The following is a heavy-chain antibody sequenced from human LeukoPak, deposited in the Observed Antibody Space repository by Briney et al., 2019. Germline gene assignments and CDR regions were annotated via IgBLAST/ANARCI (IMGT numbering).Heavy chain of an antibody. CDR2: IQYDGSNK. J-gene: IGHJ6*02. CDR3: ASSFRSYYYYYGMDV. Sequence: GGSLRLSCAASGFTFSSYGMHWVRQAPGKGLEWVAFIQYDGSNKYYADSVKGRFTISRDNSKNTLYLQMNSLRAEDTAVYYCASSFRSYYYYYGMDVWGQGTTVTVSS. CDR1: GFTFSSYG. V-gene: IGHV3-30*02. D-gene: IGHD3-10*01.